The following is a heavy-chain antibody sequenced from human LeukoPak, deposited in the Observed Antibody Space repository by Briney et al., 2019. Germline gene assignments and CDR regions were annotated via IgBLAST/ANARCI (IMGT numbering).Heavy chain of an antibody. CDR2: INPNRGGT. V-gene: IGHV1-2*06. D-gene: IGHD3-22*01. CDR3: ARGADWYYYDSSGQSHDAFDI. CDR1: GYTFSGYY. J-gene: IGHJ3*02. Sequence: ASVKVSCKASGYTFSGYYMHWVRQAPGQGLEWMGRINPNRGGTNYAQKFQGRVTMTRDTSISTAYMELSRLRSDDTAVYYCARGADWYYYDSSGQSHDAFDIWGQGTMVTVSS.